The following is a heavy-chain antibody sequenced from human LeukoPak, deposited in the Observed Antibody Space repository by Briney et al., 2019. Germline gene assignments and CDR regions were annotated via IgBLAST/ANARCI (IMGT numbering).Heavy chain of an antibody. D-gene: IGHD2-2*01. J-gene: IGHJ5*02. Sequence: SQTLSLTCTVSGGSISSGGYYWSWIRQHPGKGLEWIGYIYYSGSTYYNPSLKSRVTISVDTSKNQFSLKLSSVTAADTAVYYCARERVGKYCSSTSCYSGYNWFDPWGQGTLVTVSS. V-gene: IGHV4-31*03. CDR2: IYYSGST. CDR1: GGSISSGGYY. CDR3: ARERVGKYCSSTSCYSGYNWFDP.